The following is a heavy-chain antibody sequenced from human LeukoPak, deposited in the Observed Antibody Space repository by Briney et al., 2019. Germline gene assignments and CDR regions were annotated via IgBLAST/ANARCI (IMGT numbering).Heavy chain of an antibody. D-gene: IGHD7-27*01. J-gene: IGHJ4*02. CDR1: VSSNY. Sequence: GGSLRLSCAASVSSNYMTWVRQAPGKGLEWVSVIYTSSTYYADSVKGRFTISRHKSGNTMYLQMNSLRVEDPAVYYCATDGDYWGSLDFRGQGTLVTVSS. CDR3: ATDGDYWGSLDF. CDR2: IYTSST. V-gene: IGHV3-53*04.